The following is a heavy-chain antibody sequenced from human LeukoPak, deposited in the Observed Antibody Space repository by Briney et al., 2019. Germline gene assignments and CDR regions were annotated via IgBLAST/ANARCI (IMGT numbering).Heavy chain of an antibody. CDR2: IRSKADNYAT. J-gene: IGHJ5*02. D-gene: IGHD6-19*01. CDR3: AKCINVAGTSENNWFDP. CDR1: GFTFSGSP. Sequence: GGSLILSCAASGFTFSGSPILWVRQASGKGLEWVGRIRSKADNYATAYAASVQGRCTISRDNSKNTLYLQMNSLRAEDTAEYYCAKCINVAGTSENNWFDPWGQGTLVTVSS. V-gene: IGHV3-73*01.